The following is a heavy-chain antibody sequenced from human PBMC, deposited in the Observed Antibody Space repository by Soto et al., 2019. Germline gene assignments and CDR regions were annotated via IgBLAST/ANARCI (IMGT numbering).Heavy chain of an antibody. J-gene: IGHJ6*02. CDR1: GFTFSSYG. Sequence: GGSLRLSCAASGFTFSSYGMHWVRQAPGKGLEWVAVISYDGSNKYYADSVKGRFTISRDNSKNTLYLQMNSLRAEDTAVYYCAKGDPSIAAAGTEDYYYYGMDVWGQGTTVTVSS. CDR2: ISYDGSNK. V-gene: IGHV3-30*18. D-gene: IGHD6-13*01. CDR3: AKGDPSIAAAGTEDYYYYGMDV.